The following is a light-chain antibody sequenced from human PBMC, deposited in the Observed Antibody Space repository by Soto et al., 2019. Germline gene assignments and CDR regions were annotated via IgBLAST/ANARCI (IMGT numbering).Light chain of an antibody. Sequence: QSALTQPASVSGSPGQSITISCTGTSSDIGDYNYVSWYQQHPGKAPKLIISDVSNRPSGVSNRFSGSKSANTASLTISGLQAEDEADYYCSSYSTSSTPHVVFGGGTKVTVL. CDR3: SSYSTSSTPHVV. CDR1: SSDIGDYNY. CDR2: DVS. J-gene: IGLJ2*01. V-gene: IGLV2-14*01.